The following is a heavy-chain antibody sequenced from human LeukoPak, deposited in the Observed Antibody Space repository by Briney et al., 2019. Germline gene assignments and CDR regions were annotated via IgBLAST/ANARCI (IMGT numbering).Heavy chain of an antibody. D-gene: IGHD1-1*01. CDR1: GFTFSTSW. CDR3: AKVGWNVSYDY. CDR2: ISGSGGST. J-gene: IGHJ4*02. V-gene: IGHV3-23*01. Sequence: QPGVSLRLSCIASGFTFSTSWMNWVRQAPGKGLEWVSAISGSGGSTYYADSVKGRFTISRDNSKNTLYLQMNSLRAEDTAVYYCAKVGWNVSYDYWGQGTLVTVSS.